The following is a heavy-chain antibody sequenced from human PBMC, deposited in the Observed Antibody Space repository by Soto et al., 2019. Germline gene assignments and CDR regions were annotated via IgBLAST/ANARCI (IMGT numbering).Heavy chain of an antibody. Sequence: GGSLRLSCAASGFTVSSNYITWVRQAPGKGLEWVSVIYSGGSTYYADSVKGRFTISRHNSKNTLYLQMNSLRAEDTAVYYCARKYLYCSGGSCYSDAFDIWGQGTMVTVSS. V-gene: IGHV3-53*04. CDR3: ARKYLYCSGGSCYSDAFDI. D-gene: IGHD2-15*01. CDR1: GFTVSSNY. CDR2: IYSGGST. J-gene: IGHJ3*02.